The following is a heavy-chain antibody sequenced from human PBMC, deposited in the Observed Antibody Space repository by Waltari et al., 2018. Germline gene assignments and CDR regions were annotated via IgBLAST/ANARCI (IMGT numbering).Heavy chain of an antibody. J-gene: IGHJ4*02. D-gene: IGHD2-2*01. CDR2: ISSSSSYI. V-gene: IGHV3-21*01. CDR3: ARDDSFVVVPAAIDY. CDR1: GFTFSSYS. Sequence: EVQLVESGGGLVKPGGSLRLSCAASGFTFSSYSMNWVRQAPGKGLEWVSSISSSSSYIYYADSVKGRFTISRDNAKNSLYLQMNSLRAEDTAVYYCARDDSFVVVPAAIDYWGQGTLVTVSS.